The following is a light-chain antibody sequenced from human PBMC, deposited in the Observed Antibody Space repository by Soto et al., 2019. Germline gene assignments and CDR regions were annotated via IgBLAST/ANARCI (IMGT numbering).Light chain of an antibody. CDR3: SSYTSSSTWV. Sequence: QSALTQPASVSGSPGQSITISCTGTSSDVGGYNYVSWYQQHPGKAPKLMIYEVSNRPSGVSNRFSGSKSGNTASLTISGLKAEEEADYYCSSYTSSSTWVFGGGTKLTVL. CDR1: SSDVGGYNY. J-gene: IGLJ3*02. CDR2: EVS. V-gene: IGLV2-14*01.